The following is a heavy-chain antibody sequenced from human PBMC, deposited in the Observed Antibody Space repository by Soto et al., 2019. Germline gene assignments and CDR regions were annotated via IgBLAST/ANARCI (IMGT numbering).Heavy chain of an antibody. CDR2: INPGNGNT. J-gene: IGHJ4*01. Sequence: ASVKVSCKASGYTFTSYGINWVRQAPGRGLEWMGWINPGNGNTKYSQQFQGRVIIDRDTSASTAYMELSSLRSEDTAVYYCARVGYFDSSNYPAYWRLATLVTVSS. D-gene: IGHD3-22*01. CDR3: ARVGYFDSSNYPAY. CDR1: GYTFTSYG. V-gene: IGHV1-3*01.